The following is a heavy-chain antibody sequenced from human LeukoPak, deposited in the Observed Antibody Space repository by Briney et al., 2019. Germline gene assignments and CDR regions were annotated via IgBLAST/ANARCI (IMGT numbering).Heavy chain of an antibody. J-gene: IGHJ3*02. CDR1: GFTFSSYA. V-gene: IGHV3-30-3*01. CDR3: ARRGGGDYGGAFDI. CDR2: ISYDGSNK. D-gene: IGHD4-17*01. Sequence: PGGSLRLSCAASGFTFSSYAMHWVRQAPGKGLEWVAVISYDGSNKYYADSVKGRFTISRDNSKNTLYLQMNSLRAEDTAVYYCARRGGGDYGGAFDIWGQGIMVTVSS.